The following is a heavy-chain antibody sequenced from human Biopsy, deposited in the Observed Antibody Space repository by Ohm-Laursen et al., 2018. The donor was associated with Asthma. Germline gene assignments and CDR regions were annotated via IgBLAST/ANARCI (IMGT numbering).Heavy chain of an antibody. CDR1: GYTFNSAG. CDR2: ISVYNGNT. Sequence: SSVTVSCKTSGYTFNSAGITWVRQAPGQGLVWMGWISVYNGNTKVAQKLQDRVTMITDTSTSTAYMELRSLRSDDTAVYFCARAVDYSHYYGIDVWGQGTTVTVS. D-gene: IGHD3-10*01. V-gene: IGHV1-18*01. J-gene: IGHJ6*02. CDR3: ARAVDYSHYYGIDV.